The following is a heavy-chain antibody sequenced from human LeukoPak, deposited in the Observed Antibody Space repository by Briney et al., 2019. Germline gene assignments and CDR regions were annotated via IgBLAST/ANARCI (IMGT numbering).Heavy chain of an antibody. Sequence: ASETLSLTCTVSGGSISSYYWSWIRQPPGKGLEWIGEINHSGSTNYNPSLKSRVTISVDTSKNQFSLKLSSVTAADTAVYYCARGGATTSGYCSSTSCFTKNHYYYYGMDVWGQGTTVTVSS. CDR3: ARGGATTSGYCSSTSCFTKNHYYYYGMDV. D-gene: IGHD2-2*02. CDR2: INHSGST. J-gene: IGHJ6*02. V-gene: IGHV4-34*01. CDR1: GGSISSYY.